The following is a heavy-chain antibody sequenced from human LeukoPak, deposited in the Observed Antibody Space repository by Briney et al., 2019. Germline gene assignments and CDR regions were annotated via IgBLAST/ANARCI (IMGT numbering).Heavy chain of an antibody. J-gene: IGHJ4*02. D-gene: IGHD5-24*01. CDR1: GGSISSSSYY. CDR3: AVEMATITFFY. Sequence: SETLSLTRTVSGGSISSSSYYWGWIRQPPGKGLEWIGSIYYSGSTYYNPSLKSRVTISVDTSKNQFSLKLSSVTAADTAVYYCAVEMATITFFYWGQGTLVAVSS. CDR2: IYYSGST. V-gene: IGHV4-39*01.